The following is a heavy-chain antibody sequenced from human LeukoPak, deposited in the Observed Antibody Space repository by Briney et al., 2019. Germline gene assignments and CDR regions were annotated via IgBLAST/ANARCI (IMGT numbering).Heavy chain of an antibody. V-gene: IGHV3-48*04. CDR3: ARDRRWTATTVTYFDY. D-gene: IGHD4-11*01. CDR1: GFTFSSYS. J-gene: IGHJ4*02. Sequence: GGSLRLSCAASGFTFSSYSMNWVRQAPGKGLEWVSYISSSSSTIYYADSVKGRFTISGDNTKNSLYLQVNSLRAEDTAVYYCARDRRWTATTVTYFDYWGQGTLVTVSS. CDR2: ISSSSSTI.